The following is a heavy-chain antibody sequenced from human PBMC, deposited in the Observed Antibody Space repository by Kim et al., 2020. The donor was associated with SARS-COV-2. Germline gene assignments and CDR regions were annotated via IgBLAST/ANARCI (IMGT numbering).Heavy chain of an antibody. Sequence: SVKVSCKASGGTFSSYAISWVRQAPGQGLEWMGGIIPIFGTANYAQKFQGRVTITADESTSTAYMELSSLRSEDTAVYYCATDRFITMVRGVTLWYYYGMDVWGQGTTVTVSS. V-gene: IGHV1-69*13. CDR3: ATDRFITMVRGVTLWYYYGMDV. J-gene: IGHJ6*02. CDR1: GGTFSSYA. CDR2: IIPIFGTA. D-gene: IGHD3-10*01.